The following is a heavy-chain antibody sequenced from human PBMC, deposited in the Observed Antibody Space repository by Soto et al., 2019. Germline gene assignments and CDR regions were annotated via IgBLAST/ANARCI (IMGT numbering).Heavy chain of an antibody. J-gene: IGHJ5*02. CDR2: INHSGST. CDR1: GGSISSGGYY. V-gene: IGHV4-39*07. CDR3: AREPIVEGPPGYNWFDP. Sequence: SETLSLTCTVSGGSISSGGYYWSWIRQPPGKGLEWIGEINHSGSTNYNPSLKSRVTISVDTSKNQFSLKLSSVTAADTAVYYCAREPIVEGPPGYNWFDPWGQGILVTVSS. D-gene: IGHD3-22*01.